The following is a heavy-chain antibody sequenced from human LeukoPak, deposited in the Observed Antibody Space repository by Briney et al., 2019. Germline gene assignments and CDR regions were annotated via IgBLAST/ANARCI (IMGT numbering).Heavy chain of an antibody. CDR2: ISSDGSST. CDR1: GFTFSSHW. D-gene: IGHD6-19*01. Sequence: GGSLRLSCSASGFTFSSHWMHWVRQAPGKGLVWVTRISSDGSSTRYADSVKGRFTISRDNAKNTLYLQMSSLRAEDTAMYYCARISLSRWVNDDWGQGPLVTVSS. J-gene: IGHJ4*02. CDR3: ARISLSRWVNDD. V-gene: IGHV3-74*01.